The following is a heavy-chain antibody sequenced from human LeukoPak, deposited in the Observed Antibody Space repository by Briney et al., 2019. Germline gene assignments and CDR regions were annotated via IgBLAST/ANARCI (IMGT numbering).Heavy chain of an antibody. Sequence: GGSLRLSCAASGFTFSSYWMHWVRQAPGKGLMWVSRINNYGNSTSYADSVKGRFTISRDNAKNSLYLQMNSLRDEDTAVYYCARDFKWEPARFDYWGQGTLVTVSS. CDR2: INNYGNST. V-gene: IGHV3-74*01. CDR1: GFTFSSYW. D-gene: IGHD1-26*01. CDR3: ARDFKWEPARFDY. J-gene: IGHJ4*02.